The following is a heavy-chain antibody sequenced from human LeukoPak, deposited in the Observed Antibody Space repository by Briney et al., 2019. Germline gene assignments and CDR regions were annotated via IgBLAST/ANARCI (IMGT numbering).Heavy chain of an antibody. V-gene: IGHV3-53*01. CDR3: ARAGYYGLNAFDI. CDR1: GFTVSDNY. D-gene: IGHD1-26*01. J-gene: IGHJ3*02. CDR2: IYSGGGT. Sequence: GGSLRLSCAASGFTVSDNYMTWVRQAPGKGLEWVSVIYSGGGTYYADSVKGRFTISRDNSKNTLYLQMNSLRAEDTAVYYCARAGYYGLNAFDIWGQGTRATVSS.